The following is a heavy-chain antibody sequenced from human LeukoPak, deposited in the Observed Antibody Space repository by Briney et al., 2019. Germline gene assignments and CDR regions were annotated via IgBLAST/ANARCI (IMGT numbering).Heavy chain of an antibody. CDR2: IYHSGST. CDR3: ARDFLLVRAYYFDY. D-gene: IGHD2-8*02. V-gene: IGHV4-4*02. CDR1: GGSISSSNW. J-gene: IGHJ4*02. Sequence: SSGTLSLTCAVSGGSISSSNWWSWVRQPPGKGLEWIGEIYHSGSTNYNPSLKSRVTISVDKSKNQFSLKLSSVTAADTAVYYCARDFLLVRAYYFDYWGQGTLVTVSS.